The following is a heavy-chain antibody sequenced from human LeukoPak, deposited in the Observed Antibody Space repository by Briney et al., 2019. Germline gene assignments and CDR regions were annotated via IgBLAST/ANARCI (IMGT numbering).Heavy chain of an antibody. CDR1: GFTFSSSA. V-gene: IGHV3-23*01. D-gene: IGHD4-17*01. Sequence: GGSLRLSCAASGFTFSSSAMSWVRQAPGKGLEWVSGISGSGGSTYYADSVKGRFTISRDNSKNTLYLQMNSLRAEDTAVYYCAKALLTYGDYNYWGQGTLVTVSS. CDR2: ISGSGGST. CDR3: AKALLTYGDYNY. J-gene: IGHJ4*02.